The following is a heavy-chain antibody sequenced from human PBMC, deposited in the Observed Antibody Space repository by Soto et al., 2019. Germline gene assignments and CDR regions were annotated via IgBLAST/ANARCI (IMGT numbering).Heavy chain of an antibody. V-gene: IGHV3-9*01. CDR1: GFTFDDYA. D-gene: IGHD6-13*01. Sequence: GGSLRLSCAASGFTFDDYAMHWVRQAPGKGLEWVSGISWNSGSIGYADSVKGRFTISRDNAKNSLYLQMNSLRAEDTALYYCAKDILEIAAAGWAFDIWGQGTMVTVSS. J-gene: IGHJ3*02. CDR2: ISWNSGSI. CDR3: AKDILEIAAAGWAFDI.